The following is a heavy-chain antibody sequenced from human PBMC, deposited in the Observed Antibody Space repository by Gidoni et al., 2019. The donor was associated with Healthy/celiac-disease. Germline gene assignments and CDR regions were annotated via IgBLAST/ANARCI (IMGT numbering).Heavy chain of an antibody. CDR2: INHSGST. V-gene: IGHV4-34*01. CDR3: ARGRRKKDRRDAFDI. J-gene: IGHJ3*02. CDR1: GGSFSGYY. Sequence: QVQLQQWGAGLLKPSETLSSTCAVYGGSFSGYYWSWIHQHPGKGLECIEEINHSGSTNDNPSLKCRVTISVDTSKYHFSLKLSSVTAADTAVYYCARGRRKKDRRDAFDIWGQGTMVTVSS.